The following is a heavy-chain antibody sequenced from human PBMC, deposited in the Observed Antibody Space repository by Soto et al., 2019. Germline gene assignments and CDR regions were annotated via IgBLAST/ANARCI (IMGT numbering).Heavy chain of an antibody. CDR1: GYTFRNFG. J-gene: IGHJ4*02. V-gene: IGHV1-18*01. Sequence: QIQLLQSGAEVKKPGASVKVTCKASGYTFRNFGISWVRQAPGQGLEWMGWISAYNANANYAQKFQGRLTMTADTSTSTAYIELRSLRSDDTAVYYCARDNIYFDYWGQGTLVTVSS. CDR2: ISAYNANA. CDR3: ARDNIYFDY.